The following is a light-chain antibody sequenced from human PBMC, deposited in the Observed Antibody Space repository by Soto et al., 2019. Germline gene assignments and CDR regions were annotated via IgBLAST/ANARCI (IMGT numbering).Light chain of an antibody. Sequence: QSVLTQPPSASGTPGQRVTISCSGSSSNIGSFTVNWSQQVPGTAPKLLIYSDNQRPSGVPDRFSGSKSGTSASLAISGLESEDEADYYCAPWDGSLNGYVFGTGTKLTVL. CDR2: SDN. J-gene: IGLJ1*01. V-gene: IGLV1-44*01. CDR1: SSNIGSFT. CDR3: APWDGSLNGYV.